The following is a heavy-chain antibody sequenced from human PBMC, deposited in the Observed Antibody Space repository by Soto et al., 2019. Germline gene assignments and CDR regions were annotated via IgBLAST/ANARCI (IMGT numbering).Heavy chain of an antibody. Sequence: QVQLVQSGAEVKKPGASVKVSCKASGYTFTDYYMHWVRQAPGQGLEWMGIIRPSGGSTYAQKFRGRVTVTRDASTSTVYMELTSLGSEDTAVYYCVRDGSSDWLTWFDPWGQGTLVTVSS. CDR1: GYTFTDYY. CDR2: IRPSGGST. D-gene: IGHD6-19*01. V-gene: IGHV1-46*01. CDR3: VRDGSSDWLTWFDP. J-gene: IGHJ5*02.